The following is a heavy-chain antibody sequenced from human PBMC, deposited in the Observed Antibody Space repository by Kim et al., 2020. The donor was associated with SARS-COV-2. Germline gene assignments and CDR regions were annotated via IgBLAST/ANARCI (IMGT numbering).Heavy chain of an antibody. D-gene: IGHD3-3*01. J-gene: IGHJ4*02. CDR2: IYSGCST. V-gene: IGHV3-53*04. CDR1: GFTVSSNY. CDR3: ARALLPWGYDFWSGYYTGEETSVDFYFEY. Sequence: GGSLRLSCAASGFTVSSNYMSWVRQAPGKGLEWVSVIYSGCSTYYADSVKGRFTISRHNSKDTLYLQMNSLRAEDTAVYYCARALLPWGYDFWSGYYTGEETSVDFYFEYWGQGTLVTISS.